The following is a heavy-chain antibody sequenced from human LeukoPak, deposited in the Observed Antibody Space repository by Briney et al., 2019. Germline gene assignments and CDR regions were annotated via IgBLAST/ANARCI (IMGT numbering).Heavy chain of an antibody. Sequence: GGSLRLSCAASGFTFNNYAMNWLRHAPGKGLEWFSSISGGGETTYYADSAKGRFTISRDNSQNTLYLQMNSLRAEDTAVYYCARDYADYVGYFFFDYWGQGTLVTVSS. CDR1: GFTFNNYA. CDR2: ISGGGETT. D-gene: IGHD4-17*01. V-gene: IGHV3-23*01. J-gene: IGHJ4*02. CDR3: ARDYADYVGYFFFDY.